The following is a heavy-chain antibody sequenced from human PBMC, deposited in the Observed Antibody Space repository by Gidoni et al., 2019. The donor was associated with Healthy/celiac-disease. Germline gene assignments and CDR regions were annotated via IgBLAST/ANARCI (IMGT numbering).Heavy chain of an antibody. CDR1: GGNFRSYA. J-gene: IGHJ6*03. CDR2: IIPIVGTA. CDR3: ARVRIAARPRYYYYYMDV. Sequence: QVQLVQSGAEVKKPGSSVKVSCKASGGNFRSYAISWVRQAPGQGLEWMGGIIPIVGTANYAQKFQGRVTITADESTSTAYMELSSLRSEDTAVYYCARVRIAARPRYYYYYMDVWGKGTTVTVSS. D-gene: IGHD6-6*01. V-gene: IGHV1-69*01.